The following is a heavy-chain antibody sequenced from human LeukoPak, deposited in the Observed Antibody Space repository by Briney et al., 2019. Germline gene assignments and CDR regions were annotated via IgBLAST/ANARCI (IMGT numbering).Heavy chain of an antibody. Sequence: ASVKVSCKASGYTFTSYYIHWVRQAPGQGLEWMGIIYPGGGSTSYAQKFQGRVTITRDMSTSTVYMELSSLRSEDTAVYYCARDNDFDYWGQGTLVTVSS. CDR1: GYTFTSYY. CDR3: ARDNDFDY. CDR2: IYPGGGST. D-gene: IGHD2-8*01. V-gene: IGHV1-46*01. J-gene: IGHJ4*02.